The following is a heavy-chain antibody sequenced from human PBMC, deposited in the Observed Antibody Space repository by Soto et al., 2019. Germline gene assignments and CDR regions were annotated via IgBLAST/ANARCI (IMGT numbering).Heavy chain of an antibody. Sequence: QVQLQESGPGLVKPPGTLSLTCTVAGDSISDSNWWIWVRQPPGKGLEWIGEFYHSGRANYNPSLRSRVTMSDVTLNNHFTLRPSSVTAANTAVYYCAKPIGSWCYMPFWGQGSLFAVSP. CDR3: AKPIGSWCYMPF. V-gene: IGHV4-4*03. D-gene: IGHD3-10*01. J-gene: IGHJ4*02. CDR2: FYHSGRA. CDR1: GDSISDSNW.